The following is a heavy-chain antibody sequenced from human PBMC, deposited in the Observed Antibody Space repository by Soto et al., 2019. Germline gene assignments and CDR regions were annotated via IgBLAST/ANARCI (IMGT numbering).Heavy chain of an antibody. CDR1: GFTFSNYG. CDR3: ARDRVTYGDYTGAWFDP. CDR2: IWYDGSNK. Sequence: QVQLVESGGGVVQPGRSLRLSCAASGFTFSNYGMHWVRQAPGKGLEWVAVIWYDGSNKYHADSVKGRFAISRDNSKNTLYLQMNSLRAEDTAVYYCARDRVTYGDYTGAWFDPWGQGTLVTVSS. V-gene: IGHV3-33*01. J-gene: IGHJ5*02. D-gene: IGHD4-17*01.